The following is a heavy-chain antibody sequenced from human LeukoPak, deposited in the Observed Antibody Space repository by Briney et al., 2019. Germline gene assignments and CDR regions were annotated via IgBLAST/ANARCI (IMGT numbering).Heavy chain of an antibody. V-gene: IGHV3-11*01. CDR2: ISRSASRI. CDR1: GLTFSDNF. J-gene: IGHJ3*01. CDR3: ARVESDNPAGAFDL. Sequence: GGSLRLSCAASGLTFSDNFMSWIRPAPGKGLEWVSYISRSASRINYADSGKGRFTISRDNANKSLFLQMNSLRAEDTAVYYCARVESDNPAGAFDLWGRGTMVIVSS. D-gene: IGHD1-1*01.